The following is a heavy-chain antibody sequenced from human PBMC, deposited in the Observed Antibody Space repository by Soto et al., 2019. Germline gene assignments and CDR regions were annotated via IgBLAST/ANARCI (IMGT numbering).Heavy chain of an antibody. D-gene: IGHD6-19*01. CDR2: SSSSSSTI. J-gene: IGHJ5*02. V-gene: IGHV3-48*02. Sequence: EVQLVESGGGLVQPGGSLRLSCAASGFTFSSNSMNWVRQAPGKGLEWVSYSSSSSSTIYYADSVKGRFTISRDNAKNSLYLQMNSLRDEDTAVYYCARTLGHSSGWYELNWFDPWGQGTLVTVSS. CDR1: GFTFSSNS. CDR3: ARTLGHSSGWYELNWFDP.